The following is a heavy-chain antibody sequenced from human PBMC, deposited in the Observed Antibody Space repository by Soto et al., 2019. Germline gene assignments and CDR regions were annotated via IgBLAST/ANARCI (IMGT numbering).Heavy chain of an antibody. D-gene: IGHD2-2*01. CDR2: ISGSGGST. Sequence: GSLRLSCAASGFTFSSYAMSWVRQAPGKGLEWVSAISGSGGSTYYADSVKGRFTISRDNSKNTLYLQMNSLRAEDTAVYYCAKVKDCSSTSCYQAYYYYYGMDVWGQGTLVTVSS. J-gene: IGHJ6*02. V-gene: IGHV3-23*01. CDR1: GFTFSSYA. CDR3: AKVKDCSSTSCYQAYYYYYGMDV.